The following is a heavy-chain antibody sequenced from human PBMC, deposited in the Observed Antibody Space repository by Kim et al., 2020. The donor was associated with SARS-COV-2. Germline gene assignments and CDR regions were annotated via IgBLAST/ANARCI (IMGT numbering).Heavy chain of an antibody. CDR2: ISSSSSYI. J-gene: IGHJ4*02. CDR3: ARDLWGVGATLLGGYDY. CDR1: GFTFSSYS. D-gene: IGHD1-26*01. V-gene: IGHV3-21*01. Sequence: GGSLRLSCAASGFTFSSYSMNWVRQAPGKGLEWVSSISSSSSYIYYADSVKGRFTISRDNAKNSLYLQMNSLRAEDTAVYYCARDLWGVGATLLGGYDYWGQGTLVTVSS.